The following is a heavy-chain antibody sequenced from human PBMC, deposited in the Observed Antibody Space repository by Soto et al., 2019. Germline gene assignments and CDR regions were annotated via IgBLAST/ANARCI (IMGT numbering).Heavy chain of an antibody. D-gene: IGHD2-2*02. CDR3: ARGQYCSSTSCYTVGWFDP. CDR2: ISYDGSNK. V-gene: IGHV3-30*03. Sequence: QVQLVESGGGVVQPGRSLRLSCAASGFTFSSYGMHWVRQAPGKGLEWVAVISYDGSNKYYADSVKGRFTISRDNSKNTLFLQMNSLRAEDTAVYYCARGQYCSSTSCYTVGWFDPWGQGTLVTVSS. J-gene: IGHJ5*02. CDR1: GFTFSSYG.